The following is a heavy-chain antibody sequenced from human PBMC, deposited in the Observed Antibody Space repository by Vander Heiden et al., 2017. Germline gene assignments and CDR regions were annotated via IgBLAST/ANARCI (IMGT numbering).Heavy chain of an antibody. Sequence: EVPLVESGGGLVQPGGSLRLSCAASGFTFRSYWMSWVRQAPGKGLEWGANIKQEGSEKYYVDSVKGRFTISRDNAKNSLYLQMNSLRAEDTAVYYGARDGRSGSPWYYDGMDGWGQGTTVTVSS. D-gene: IGHD1-26*01. V-gene: IGHV3-7*01. CDR1: GFTFRSYW. J-gene: IGHJ6*02. CDR2: IKQEGSEK. CDR3: ARDGRSGSPWYYDGMDG.